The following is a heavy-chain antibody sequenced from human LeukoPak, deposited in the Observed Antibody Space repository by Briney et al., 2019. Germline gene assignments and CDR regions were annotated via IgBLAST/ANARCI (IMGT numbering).Heavy chain of an antibody. Sequence: RGSLRLSCAASGFTFSTYNMNWVRQAPGKGLEWVSSITSSGVYIYYADSVKGRFTTSRDNAKDSLSLQLNSPRAEDTAVYYCARGHYDILTASYKWTPDYWGQGTLVTVSS. CDR3: ARGHYDILTASYKWTPDY. CDR1: GFTFSTYN. J-gene: IGHJ4*02. CDR2: ITSSGVYI. D-gene: IGHD3-9*01. V-gene: IGHV3-21*06.